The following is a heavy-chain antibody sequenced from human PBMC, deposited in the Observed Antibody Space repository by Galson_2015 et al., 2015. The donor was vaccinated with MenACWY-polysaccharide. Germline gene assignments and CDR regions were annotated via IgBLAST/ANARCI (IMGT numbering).Heavy chain of an antibody. CDR1: GFTFSSYW. CDR3: ARDPHCGSGCSIHDAFDV. Sequence: LRLSCAACGFTFSSYWMRWVRPAPGVGLVWVSRVNTAGSSTSYADSVKGRFTVSKDNAKNAVHLQMNRLSAEDTAVYYGARDPHCGSGCSIHDAFDVWGQGTKVTVSS. V-gene: IGHV3-74*01. CDR2: VNTAGSST. J-gene: IGHJ3*01. D-gene: IGHD2-21*02.